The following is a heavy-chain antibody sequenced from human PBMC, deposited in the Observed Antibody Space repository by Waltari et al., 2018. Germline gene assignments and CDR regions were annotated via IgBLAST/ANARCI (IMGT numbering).Heavy chain of an antibody. CDR3: AKGSSSDYYDFDY. J-gene: IGHJ4*02. V-gene: IGHV3-23*01. Sequence: EVQLLDSGGGLVQPGGSLRLSCAASGFPFSSYAMSWVRQSPGKGLEWVSTISGSGGSTYYAGSAKGRFTISRDDSKNTLYLQMDSLRAEDTAVYFCAKGSSSDYYDFDYWGQGTQVTVSS. CDR1: GFPFSSYA. CDR2: ISGSGGST. D-gene: IGHD6-19*01.